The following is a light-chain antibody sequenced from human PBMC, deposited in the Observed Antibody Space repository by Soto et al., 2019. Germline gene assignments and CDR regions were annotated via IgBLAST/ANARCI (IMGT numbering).Light chain of an antibody. CDR3: QPYGSSPFT. Sequence: EIVLTQSPGTLSLSPVERATLSCSASQSASSRYVAWYQQRPGQAPRLLIYGASSSASVIPDRFSGCGSVTDFTLAISRLEPEDLAVYYCQPYGSSPFTFGPGTKVVIK. J-gene: IGKJ3*01. CDR2: GAS. V-gene: IGKV3-20*01. CDR1: QSASSRY.